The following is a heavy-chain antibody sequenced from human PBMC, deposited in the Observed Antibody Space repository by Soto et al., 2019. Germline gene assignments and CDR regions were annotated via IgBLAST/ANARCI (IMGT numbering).Heavy chain of an antibody. J-gene: IGHJ4*02. CDR2: ISGSGGST. CDR1: GFTFRSYA. D-gene: IGHD3-22*01. V-gene: IGHV3-23*01. Sequence: EVQLLESGGGLVQPGGSLRLSCAASGFTFRSYAMSWVRQAPGKGLEWVSAISGSGGSTYYADSVKGRFTISRDNSKNTLYLQMNGLRAEDTAVYYCAKGIVYYYDSSGYFAYWGQGTLVTVSS. CDR3: AKGIVYYYDSSGYFAY.